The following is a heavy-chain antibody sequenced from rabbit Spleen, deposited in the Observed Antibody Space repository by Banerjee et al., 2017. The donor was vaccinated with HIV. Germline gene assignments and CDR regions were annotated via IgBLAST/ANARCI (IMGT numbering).Heavy chain of an antibody. Sequence: QEQLEESGGGLVKPEGSLTLTCKASGVSLNDKDVMCWVRQAPGKGLEWISCIAGSSSGFAYSATWAKGRFTCSKTSSTTLTLQMTSLTVADTATYFCARDTGSSFSSYGMDLWGPGTLVTVS. CDR2: IAGSSSGFA. D-gene: IGHD8-1*01. V-gene: IGHV1S45*01. CDR1: GVSLNDKDV. CDR3: ARDTGSSFSSYGMDL. J-gene: IGHJ6*01.